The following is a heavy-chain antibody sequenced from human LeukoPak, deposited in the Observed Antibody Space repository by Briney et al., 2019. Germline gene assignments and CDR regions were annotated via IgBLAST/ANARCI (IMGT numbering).Heavy chain of an antibody. CDR2: IYYSGST. CDR3: DRGVIANDAFDI. CDR1: GGSISSSSYY. Sequence: SETLSLTRTVSGGSISSSSYYWGWIRQPPGKGPEWIGSIYYSGSTYYNPSLKSRVTISVDTSKNQFSLKLSSVTAADTAVYYCDRGVIANDAFDIWGQGTMVTVSS. J-gene: IGHJ3*02. D-gene: IGHD2-21*01. V-gene: IGHV4-39*01.